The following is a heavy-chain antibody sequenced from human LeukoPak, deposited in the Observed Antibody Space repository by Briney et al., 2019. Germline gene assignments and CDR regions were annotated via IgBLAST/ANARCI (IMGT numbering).Heavy chain of an antibody. CDR1: GGTFSSYA. D-gene: IGHD1-26*01. Sequence: ASVKVSCKASGGTFSSYAISWVRQAPGQRLEWMGWINAGNGNTKYSQEFQGRVTITRDTSASTAYMELSSLRSEDMAVYYCARSPQVGATGGVFDYWGQGTLVTVSS. J-gene: IGHJ4*02. CDR3: ARSPQVGATGGVFDY. CDR2: INAGNGNT. V-gene: IGHV1-3*03.